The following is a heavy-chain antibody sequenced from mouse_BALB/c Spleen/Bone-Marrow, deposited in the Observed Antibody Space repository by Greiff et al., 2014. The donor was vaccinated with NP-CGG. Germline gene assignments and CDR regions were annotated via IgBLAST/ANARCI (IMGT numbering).Heavy chain of an antibody. CDR3: ARYGNYFDA. V-gene: IGHV3-5*02. Sequence: VQLQQPGPGLVKPSQTVSLTCTVTGISITTGNYRWSWIRQFPGKKLEWIGYIYYSGTITYNPFLTSRTTITRDTSKNQFFLEMNSLTAEDTATYYCARYGNYFDAWGAGTTVTVSS. CDR2: IYYSGTI. D-gene: IGHD2-1*01. CDR1: GISITTGNYR. J-gene: IGHJ1*01.